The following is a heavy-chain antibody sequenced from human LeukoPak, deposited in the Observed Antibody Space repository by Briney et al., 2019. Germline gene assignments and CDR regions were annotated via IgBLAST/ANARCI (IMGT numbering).Heavy chain of an antibody. V-gene: IGHV3-21*01. CDR3: ARGRLVVRGVSWFDY. CDR1: GFTFSSYS. J-gene: IGHJ4*02. CDR2: ISSSSSYI. D-gene: IGHD3-10*01. Sequence: GGSLRLSCAASGFTFSSYSMNWVRQAPGKGLEWVSSISSSSSYIYYADSVKGRFTISRDNAKNSLYLQMNSLRAEDTAVYYCARGRLVVRGVSWFDYWGQGTLVTVSS.